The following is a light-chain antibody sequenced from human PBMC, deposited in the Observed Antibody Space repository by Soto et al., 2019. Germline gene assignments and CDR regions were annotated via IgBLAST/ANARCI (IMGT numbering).Light chain of an antibody. J-gene: IGKJ5*01. CDR2: LGS. CDR1: QSLTHSSGYNY. CDR3: MQPLQTLIT. Sequence: EIVLTQAPLSLSVSPGEPASISCRSSQSLTHSSGYNYLDWYLLKPGQPPQLLIYLGSNRGSGVPDRFSGRGSGTDYKLTISRVETEDAGVYFCMQPLQTLITFGQGTRLEIQ. V-gene: IGKV2-28*01.